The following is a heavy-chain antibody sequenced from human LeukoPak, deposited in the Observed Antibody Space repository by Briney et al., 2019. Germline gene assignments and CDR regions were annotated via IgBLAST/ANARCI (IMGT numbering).Heavy chain of an antibody. CDR1: GGSISSSSYY. CDR2: IYYSGST. CDR3: ASQLIAVAGDASDI. D-gene: IGHD6-19*01. Sequence: SSETLSLTCTVSGGSISSSSYYWGWIRQPPGKGLEWIGSIYYSGSTYYNPSLKSRVTISVDTSKNQFSLKLSSVTAADTAVYYCASQLIAVAGDASDIWGQGTMVTVSS. J-gene: IGHJ3*02. V-gene: IGHV4-39*01.